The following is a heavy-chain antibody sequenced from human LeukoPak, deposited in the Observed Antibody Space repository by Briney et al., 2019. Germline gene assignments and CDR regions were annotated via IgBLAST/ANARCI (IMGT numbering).Heavy chain of an antibody. V-gene: IGHV1-46*01. D-gene: IGHD6-19*01. CDR3: ARGMAVAGSTDY. CDR1: GYTFTSYY. J-gene: IGHJ4*02. Sequence: ASVTVSCKASGYTFTSYYMHWVRQAPGQGLEWMGIINPSGGSTSYAQKFQGRVTMTRDTSTSAVYMELSSLRSEDTAVYYCARGMAVAGSTDYWGQGTLVTVSS. CDR2: INPSGGST.